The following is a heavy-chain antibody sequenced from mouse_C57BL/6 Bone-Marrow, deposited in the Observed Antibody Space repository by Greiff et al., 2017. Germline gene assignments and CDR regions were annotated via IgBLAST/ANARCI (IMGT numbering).Heavy chain of an antibody. D-gene: IGHD1-1*01. CDR3: ARLWGYYGPRFDD. CDR1: GYTFTSSW. V-gene: IGHV1-59*01. J-gene: IGHJ2*01. Sequence: QVQLQQPGAELVRPGTSVKLSCKASGYTFTSSWLHWVKQRPGQCLEWIGVLDPSDSYTTYNQKLKGKATLTVDTSSSTAYMQLSSLTSEDSAFYYCARLWGYYGPRFDDWGQGTTLTVSS. CDR2: LDPSDSYT.